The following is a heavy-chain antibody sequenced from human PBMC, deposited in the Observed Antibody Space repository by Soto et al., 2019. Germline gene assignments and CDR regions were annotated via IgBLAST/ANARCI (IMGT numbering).Heavy chain of an antibody. D-gene: IGHD3-9*01. CDR1: GFTVGRNY. V-gene: IGHV3-53*01. CDR2: IYSEGTP. Sequence: GGSLRLSCAASGFTVGRNYMSWVRQAPGKGLEWVSVIYSEGTPYYADSVKGRFTISRENSNNTLYLHTNNLRAEDTAVYYCARSTYYDILTGSYYYAMDVWGQGTTVTVSS. J-gene: IGHJ6*02. CDR3: ARSTYYDILTGSYYYAMDV.